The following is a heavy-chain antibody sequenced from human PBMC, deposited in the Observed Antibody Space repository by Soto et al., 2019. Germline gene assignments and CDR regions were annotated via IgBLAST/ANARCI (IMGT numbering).Heavy chain of an antibody. CDR2: IIPIFGTA. Sequence: QVQLVQSGAEVKKPGYSVKVSCKASGGTFSSYAISWVRQAPGQGLEWMGGIIPIFGTANYAQKFQGRVTITADKSTSTAYMELSSLRSEDTAVYYCASGSSYYYYYGMDVWGQGTTVTVSS. CDR3: ASGSSYYYYYGMDV. CDR1: GGTFSSYA. J-gene: IGHJ6*02. V-gene: IGHV1-69*06. D-gene: IGHD1-26*01.